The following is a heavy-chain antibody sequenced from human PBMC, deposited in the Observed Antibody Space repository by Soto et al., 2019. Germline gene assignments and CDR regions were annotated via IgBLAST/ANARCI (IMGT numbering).Heavy chain of an antibody. CDR3: ARTRGVTFPPPVFDS. J-gene: IGHJ4*01. D-gene: IGHD3-10*01. CDR1: GYSFTDFY. Sequence: QVQLVQSGAEVKKPGASVKVSCKASGYSFTDFYINWVRQAPGQGLEWMGWINPKSGGSNYAQRFQGRVSMTGDTSISTAYMELSSLRSDDTAIYYCARTRGVTFPPPVFDSWGHGTLVIVSS. V-gene: IGHV1-2*02. CDR2: INPKSGGS.